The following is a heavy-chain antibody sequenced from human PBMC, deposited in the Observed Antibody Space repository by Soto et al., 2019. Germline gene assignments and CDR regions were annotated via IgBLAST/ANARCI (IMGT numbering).Heavy chain of an antibody. Sequence: GESLKISCAASGFTFSSYWMSWVRQAPGKGLEWVANIKQDGSEKYYVDSVKGRFTISRDNAKNSLYLQMNSLRAEDTAVYYCARETGGHDFWSGYYKYYYYYYMDVWGKGTTVTVSS. CDR3: ARETGGHDFWSGYYKYYYYYYMDV. CDR1: GFTFSSYW. J-gene: IGHJ6*03. V-gene: IGHV3-7*01. D-gene: IGHD3-3*01. CDR2: IKQDGSEK.